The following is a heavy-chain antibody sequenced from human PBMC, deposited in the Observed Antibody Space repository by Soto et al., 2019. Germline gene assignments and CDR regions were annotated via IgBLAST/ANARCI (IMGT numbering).Heavy chain of an antibody. CDR3: ARGGSRNWYFGR. Sequence: EVQLVESGGGLVQPGGSLRLSCAASGFTFSSYWMHWVRQAPGKGLVWVSRINSAGSSTSYADSVKGRFTISRDNAKNTLYLKMHCLGAEGTVVSYCARGGSRNWYFGRWGGGTLGTVSS. CDR1: GFTFSSYW. D-gene: IGHD2-15*01. V-gene: IGHV3-74*01. CDR2: INSAGSST. J-gene: IGHJ2*01.